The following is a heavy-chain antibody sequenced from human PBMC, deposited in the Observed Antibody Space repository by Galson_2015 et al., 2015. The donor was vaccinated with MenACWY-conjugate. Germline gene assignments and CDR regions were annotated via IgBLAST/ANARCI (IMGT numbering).Heavy chain of an antibody. V-gene: IGHV6-1*01. J-gene: IGHJ3*02. CDR2: TYYRSKWYN. CDR1: GDSVSSNSAA. Sequence: CAISGDSVSSNSAAWNWIRQSPSRGLEWLGRTYYRSKWYNDYAVSVKSRIVINPDTSQNQLSLQLNSVTPEDTAVYYCASGGNYFFAFDIWGQGTMVSVSS. D-gene: IGHD1-26*01. CDR3: ASGGNYFFAFDI.